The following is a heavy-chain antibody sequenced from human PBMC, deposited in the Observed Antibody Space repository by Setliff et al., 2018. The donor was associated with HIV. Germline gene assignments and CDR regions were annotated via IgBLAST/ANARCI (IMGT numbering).Heavy chain of an antibody. CDR1: GASVTNVLYY. Sequence: NPSETLSLTCTVSGASVTNVLYYWSWLRQPAGKGLEWIGHIYTSGNSMYTNYNSSLESRVAISLDTSSNQFSLKLSSVTAADTAVYYCARARSDWYNVRPYYFDLWGQGTPVTVSS. CDR2: IYTSGNSMYT. V-gene: IGHV4-61*09. D-gene: IGHD6-19*01. J-gene: IGHJ4*02. CDR3: ARARSDWYNVRPYYFDL.